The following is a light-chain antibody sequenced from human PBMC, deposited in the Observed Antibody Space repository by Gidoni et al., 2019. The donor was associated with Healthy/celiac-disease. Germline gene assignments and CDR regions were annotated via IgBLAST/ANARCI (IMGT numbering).Light chain of an antibody. CDR1: QSISSY. CDR2: AAS. CDR3: RQSNGTPRT. V-gene: IGKV1-39*01. J-gene: IGKJ1*01. Sequence: DIQMTQSPSSLSASVGDRVTITCRASQSISSYLNWYQQKPGKAPKLLIYAASSLQSGVPSRFSSSGSGADFTITSSMLQHEDVANYCCRQSNGTPRTFGQGTRVEIK.